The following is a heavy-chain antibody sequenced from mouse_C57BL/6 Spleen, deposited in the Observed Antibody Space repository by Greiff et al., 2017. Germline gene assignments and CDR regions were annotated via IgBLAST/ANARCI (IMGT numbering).Heavy chain of an antibody. D-gene: IGHD2-4*01. J-gene: IGHJ3*01. CDR1: GYTFTSYW. CDR2: IHPSDSDT. Sequence: QVQLQQPGAELVKPGASVKVSCKASGYTFTSYWMHWVKQRPGQGLEWIGRIHPSDSDTNYNQKFKGKDTLTVDKSSSTAYMQLSSLTSEDSAVYYCAIWGLWDYDWFAYWGQGTLVTVSA. V-gene: IGHV1-74*01. CDR3: AIWGLWDYDWFAY.